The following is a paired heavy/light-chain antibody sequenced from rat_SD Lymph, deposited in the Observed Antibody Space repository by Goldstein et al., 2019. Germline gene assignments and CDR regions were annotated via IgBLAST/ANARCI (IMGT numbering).Heavy chain of an antibody. D-gene: IGHD1-1*01. CDR2: IFPGNGYT. Sequence: QVQLQQSGAELVKPGSSVKISCKASGYTFTSYDMHWIKQQPGNGLEWIGWIFPGNGYTKYNQKFNGKATLTTDKSSSTAYMQLSSLTSEDSAVYFCARLGYYYSGDGVDYWGQGVMVTVSS. J-gene: IGHJ2*01. V-gene: IGHV1-28*01. CDR3: ARLGYYYSGDGVDY. CDR1: GYTFTSYD.
Light chain of an antibody. J-gene: IGKJ2-3*01. CDR3: MQLTHYPYT. V-gene: IGKV2S20*01. Sequence: DVVLTQTPPTLLATIGQSVSISCRSSQSLLHSNGNTYLNWLLQRTGQSPQPLVYLVSKLDSGVPNRFSGSGSGTDFTLKISGVEAEDLGVYYCMQLTHYPYTFGAGTKLELK. CDR2: LVS. CDR1: QSLLHSNGNTY.